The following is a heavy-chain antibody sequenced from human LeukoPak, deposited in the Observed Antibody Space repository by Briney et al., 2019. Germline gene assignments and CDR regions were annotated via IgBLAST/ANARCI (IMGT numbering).Heavy chain of an antibody. CDR3: TTYGSGNSHY. J-gene: IGHJ4*02. V-gene: IGHV3-15*01. CDR1: GFTFNDNA. Sequence: PGGSLRLSCSASGFTFNDNAMHWIRQAPGKGLEWVGRIKSNTDGGRTDYAAPVKGRFTILRDDSTNMLHLQMNSLKTEDTAVYYCTTYGSGNSHYWGQGTLVTVSS. D-gene: IGHD3-10*01. CDR2: IKSNTDGGRT.